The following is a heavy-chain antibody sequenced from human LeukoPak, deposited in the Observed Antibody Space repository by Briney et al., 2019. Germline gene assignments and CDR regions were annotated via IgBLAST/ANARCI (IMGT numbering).Heavy chain of an antibody. CDR3: ARVSLLYGDYSCGDY. D-gene: IGHD4-17*01. J-gene: IGHJ4*02. Sequence: GESLKISCKGSGYSFTSYWIAWVRQMPGKGLEWMGIIYPGDSDTRYSPSFQGQVTISADKSISTAYLQWSSLKASDTAMYYCARVSLLYGDYSCGDYWGQGTLVTVSS. V-gene: IGHV5-51*01. CDR1: GYSFTSYW. CDR2: IYPGDSDT.